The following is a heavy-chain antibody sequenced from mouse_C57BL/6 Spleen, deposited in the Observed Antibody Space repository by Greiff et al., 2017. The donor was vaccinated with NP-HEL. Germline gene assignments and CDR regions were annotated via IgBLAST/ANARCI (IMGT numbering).Heavy chain of an antibody. V-gene: IGHV5-6*02. CDR2: ISSGGSYT. J-gene: IGHJ1*03. Sequence: EVKLVESGGDLVKPGGSLKLSCAASGFTFSSYGMSWVRQTPDKRLEWVATISSGGSYTYYPDSVKGRFTISRDNAKNTLYLQMSSLKSEDTAMYYCARRRDGYDYWYFDVWGTGTTVTVSS. CDR1: GFTFSSYG. D-gene: IGHD2-2*01. CDR3: ARRRDGYDYWYFDV.